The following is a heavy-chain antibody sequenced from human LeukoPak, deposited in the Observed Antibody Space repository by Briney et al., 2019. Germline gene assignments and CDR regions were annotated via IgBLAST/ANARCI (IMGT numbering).Heavy chain of an antibody. V-gene: IGHV3-23*01. CDR3: AKDVYYDISGYPDY. CDR2: VSGSGGST. Sequence: PGWSLRLSCAASAFTYSSYAMSWVRQAPGKGLEWVAAVSGSGGSTYYADSVTGRFTISRDNSKNTLYLQMNSLRAEDTAVYYCAKDVYYDISGYPDYWGQGTLVTVSS. J-gene: IGHJ4*02. D-gene: IGHD3-22*01. CDR1: AFTYSSYA.